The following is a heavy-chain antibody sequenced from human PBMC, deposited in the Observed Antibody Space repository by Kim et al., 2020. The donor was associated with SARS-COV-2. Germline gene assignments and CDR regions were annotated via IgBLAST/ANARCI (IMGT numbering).Heavy chain of an antibody. Sequence: SETLSLTCTVSGGSISSSSYYWGWIRQPPGKGLEWIGSIYYSGSTYYNPSLKSRVTISVDTSKNQFSLKLSSVTAADTAVYYCARQGQGGYYRPFDPWGQGTLVTVSS. CDR1: GGSISSSSYY. J-gene: IGHJ5*02. D-gene: IGHD3-10*01. CDR3: ARQGQGGYYRPFDP. CDR2: IYYSGST. V-gene: IGHV4-39*01.